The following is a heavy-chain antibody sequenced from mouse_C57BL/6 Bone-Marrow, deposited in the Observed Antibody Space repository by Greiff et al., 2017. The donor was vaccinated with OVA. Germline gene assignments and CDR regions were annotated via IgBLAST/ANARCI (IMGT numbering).Heavy chain of an antibody. CDR1: GFTFSSYT. CDR3: ARHYYGSSPYFDY. CDR2: ISGGGGNT. J-gene: IGHJ2*01. V-gene: IGHV5-9*01. Sequence: EVMLVESGGGLVKPGGSLKLSCAASGFTFSSYTMSWVRQTPEKRLEWVATISGGGGNTYYPDSVKGRFTISRDNAKNTLYLHRSSLRSEDTALYYCARHYYGSSPYFDYWGQGTTLTVSA. D-gene: IGHD1-1*01.